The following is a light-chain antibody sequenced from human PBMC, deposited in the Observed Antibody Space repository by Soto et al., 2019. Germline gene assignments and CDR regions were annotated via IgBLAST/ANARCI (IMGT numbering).Light chain of an antibody. V-gene: IGLV1-40*01. CDR2: GNS. J-gene: IGLJ2*01. CDR1: SSNIGAGYD. Sequence: QSVLTQPPSVSGAPGQRVTISCTGSSSNIGAGYDVHWYQQLPGTAPKLIIYGNSNRPSGVPDRFSGSKSGTSASLAITGLQAADEADYYCQSYDSSLSGSGVFGGGTKVTVL. CDR3: QSYDSSLSGSGV.